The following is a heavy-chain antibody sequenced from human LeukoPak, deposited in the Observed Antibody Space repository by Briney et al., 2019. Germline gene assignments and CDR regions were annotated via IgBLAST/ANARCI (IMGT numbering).Heavy chain of an antibody. J-gene: IGHJ6*02. Sequence: PGGSRRLSCAASGFTFSNYGMHWVRQAPGKGLEWVAVIWYDGSNKYYADSVKGRFTISRDNSKNTLYLQMNSLRAEDTAVYYCARDLLYDSGYYYGMDVWGQGATVTVSS. CDR2: IWYDGSNK. CDR3: ARDLLYDSGYYYGMDV. V-gene: IGHV3-33*01. CDR1: GFTFSNYG. D-gene: IGHD3-3*01.